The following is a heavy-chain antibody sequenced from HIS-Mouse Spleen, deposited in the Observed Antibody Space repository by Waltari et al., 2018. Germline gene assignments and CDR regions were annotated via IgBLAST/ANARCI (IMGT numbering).Heavy chain of an antibody. Sequence: QLQLQESGPGLVKPSETLSLTCTVSGGSISSSSYYLARIRKPPGKGLEWIGSIYYSGSTYYNPSLKSRVTISVDTSKNQFSLKLSSVTAADTAVYYCAREIPYSSSWYDWYFDLWGRGTLVTVSS. V-gene: IGHV4-39*07. J-gene: IGHJ2*01. D-gene: IGHD6-13*01. CDR3: AREIPYSSSWYDWYFDL. CDR2: IYYSGST. CDR1: GGSISSSSYY.